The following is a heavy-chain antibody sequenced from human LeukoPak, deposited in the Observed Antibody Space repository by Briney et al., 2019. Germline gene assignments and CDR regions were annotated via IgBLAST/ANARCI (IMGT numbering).Heavy chain of an antibody. CDR3: AKGDGSFVVDF. J-gene: IGHJ4*02. CDR1: GFTFSRYA. V-gene: IGHV3-30*09. Sequence: GGSLRLSCAASGFTFSRYAMHWVRQTPGKGLEWMAIISDDGRHKYYAESVEGRFAISRDNSKNTLSLQMNSLRAEDTAVYYCAKGDGSFVVDFWGQGTLDTVSS. D-gene: IGHD6-19*01. CDR2: ISDDGRHK.